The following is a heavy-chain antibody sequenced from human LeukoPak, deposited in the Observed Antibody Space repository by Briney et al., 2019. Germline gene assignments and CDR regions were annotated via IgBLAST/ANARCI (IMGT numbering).Heavy chain of an antibody. V-gene: IGHV4-59*01. J-gene: IGHJ4*02. Sequence: PSETLSLTCTVSGGLISSYYWSWIRQPPGKGLEWIGYIDYSGSTNYNPSLKSRVTISVDTSKNQFSLKLSSVTAADTAVYYCARDRDQGLDYWGQGTLVTVSS. D-gene: IGHD3-10*01. CDR3: ARDRDQGLDY. CDR2: IDYSGST. CDR1: GGLISSYY.